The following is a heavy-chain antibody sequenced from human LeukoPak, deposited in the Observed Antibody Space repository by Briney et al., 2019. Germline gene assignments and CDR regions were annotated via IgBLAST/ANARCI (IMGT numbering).Heavy chain of an antibody. D-gene: IGHD3-22*01. V-gene: IGHV4-4*07. Sequence: PSETLSLTCTVSGGSISSYYWSWIRQPAGKGLEWMGRMSNSGSTTYNPSLKSRVTMSVDTSKNQFSLKLSSVTAADTAVYYCARGFTMIVVDDAFDIWGQGTMVTVSS. CDR2: MSNSGST. J-gene: IGHJ3*02. CDR3: ARGFTMIVVDDAFDI. CDR1: GGSISSYY.